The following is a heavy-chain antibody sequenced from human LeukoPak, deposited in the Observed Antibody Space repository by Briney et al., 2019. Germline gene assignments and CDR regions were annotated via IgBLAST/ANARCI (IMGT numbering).Heavy chain of an antibody. CDR2: IIPIFGTA. Sequence: GASVKVSCKASGGTFSSYAISWVRQAPGQGLEWMGGIIPIFGTANYAQKFQGRVTITADKSTSTAYMELSSLRSEDTAVYYCARYHPDTADDYWGQGTLVTVSS. CDR1: GGTFSSYA. CDR3: ARYHPDTADDY. D-gene: IGHD5-18*01. J-gene: IGHJ4*01. V-gene: IGHV1-69*06.